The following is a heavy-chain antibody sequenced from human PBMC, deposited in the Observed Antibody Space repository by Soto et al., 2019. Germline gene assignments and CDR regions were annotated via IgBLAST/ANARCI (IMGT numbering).Heavy chain of an antibody. Sequence: QVQLVESGGGLVKPGGSLRLSCAASGFTFSDYYMSWIRQAPGKGLEWVSYISSSSSYTNYADSVKGRFTISRDNAKNSLYLQMNSLRAEDTAVYYCARDPRGTMIPVYWGQGTLVTVSS. CDR3: ARDPRGTMIPVY. CDR1: GFTFSDYY. V-gene: IGHV3-11*06. CDR2: ISSSSSYT. J-gene: IGHJ4*02. D-gene: IGHD3-22*01.